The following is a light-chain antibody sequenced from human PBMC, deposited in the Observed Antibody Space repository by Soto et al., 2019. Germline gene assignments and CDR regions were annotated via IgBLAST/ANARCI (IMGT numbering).Light chain of an antibody. J-gene: IGLJ1*01. CDR3: NSYTSNNTYV. CDR1: SSNIGTNY. CDR2: CND. Sequence: QSVLTQPPSASGTPGQRVTISCSGSSSNIGTNYVYWYKQLPGTAPKLLIYCNDQRPSGVPDRLSGSKSGTSASLAISGLRSEDEADYYCNSYTSNNTYVFGTGTKLTVL. V-gene: IGLV1-47*02.